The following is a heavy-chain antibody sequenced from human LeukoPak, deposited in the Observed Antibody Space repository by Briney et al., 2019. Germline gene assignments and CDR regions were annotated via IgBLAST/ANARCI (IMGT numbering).Heavy chain of an antibody. CDR2: LYNGGST. J-gene: IGHJ4*02. D-gene: IGHD3-22*01. Sequence: SETLSLTCTVSGGSISSDYLSWIRQPAGKGLEWIGRLYNGGSTTYNPSLKSRVTMSADTSKNQFSLQLSSVTAADTAVYYCARDTYYYDSSGYSNFDYWGQGTLVTVSS. V-gene: IGHV4-4*07. CDR3: ARDTYYYDSSGYSNFDY. CDR1: GGSISSDY.